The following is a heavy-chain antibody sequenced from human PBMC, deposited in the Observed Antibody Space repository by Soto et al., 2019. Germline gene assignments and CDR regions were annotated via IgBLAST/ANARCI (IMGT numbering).Heavy chain of an antibody. D-gene: IGHD1-26*01. Sequence: EASVKVSCKASGYTFSSNSIHWVRQAPGQGLEWMGWITPFNGDTSYAQKFQGRVTMTTDTSTSTVFMELRSLGVEDTAVYYCTRHSGNDQAGRNFDSWGQGTLVTVSS. J-gene: IGHJ4*02. CDR3: TRHSGNDQAGRNFDS. CDR1: GYTFSSNS. V-gene: IGHV1-18*04. CDR2: ITPFNGDT.